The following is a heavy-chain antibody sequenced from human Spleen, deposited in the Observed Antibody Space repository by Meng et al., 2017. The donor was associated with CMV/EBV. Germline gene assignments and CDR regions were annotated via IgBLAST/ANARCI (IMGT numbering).Heavy chain of an antibody. CDR1: CGSIRSGDDY. D-gene: IGHD5-12*01. CDR2: IYYSGNT. CDR3: ARDPGNSGYDRGDY. J-gene: IGHJ4*02. V-gene: IGHV4-30-4*08. Sequence: SCGSIRSGDDYWSWIRQPPEKGLEWIGYIYYSGNTYYKSSLKSRVTISVDTSKNQFSLKLSSVTAADTAVYYCARDPGNSGYDRGDYWGQGMLVTVSS.